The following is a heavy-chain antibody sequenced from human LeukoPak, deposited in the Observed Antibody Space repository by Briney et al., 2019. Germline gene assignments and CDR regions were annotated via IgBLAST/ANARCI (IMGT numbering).Heavy chain of an antibody. CDR1: GYTFTGYY. V-gene: IGHV1-2*02. D-gene: IGHD3-9*01. CDR2: INPNSGGT. Sequence: GASVKVSCKASGYTFTGYYMHWVRQAPGQGLEWMGWINPNSGGTNYAQKFQGRVTMTRDTSISTAYMELSRLRSDDTAVYYCARERSYYDILTGYSLYYFDYWGQGTLVTVSS. J-gene: IGHJ4*02. CDR3: ARERSYYDILTGYSLYYFDY.